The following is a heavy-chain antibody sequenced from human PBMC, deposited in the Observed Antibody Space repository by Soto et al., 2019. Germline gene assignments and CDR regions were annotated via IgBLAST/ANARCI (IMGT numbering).Heavy chain of an antibody. CDR1: GYSFTSYW. CDR3: ARQTLSWFGESYLQTDAFDI. Sequence: GAEVKKPGESLKISCKGSGYSFTSYWIGWVRQMPGKGLEWMGIIYPGDSDTRYSPSFQGQVTISADKSISTAYLQWSSLKASDTAMYYCARQTLSWFGESYLQTDAFDIWGQGTMVTVSS. D-gene: IGHD3-10*01. J-gene: IGHJ3*02. CDR2: IYPGDSDT. V-gene: IGHV5-51*01.